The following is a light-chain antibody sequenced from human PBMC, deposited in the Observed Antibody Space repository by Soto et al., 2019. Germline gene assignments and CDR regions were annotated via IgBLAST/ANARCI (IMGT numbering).Light chain of an antibody. Sequence: EIVMTQSPATLSVSPGERATLSCRASQSVSSNLAWYQQKPGQSPRLLIYGTSTRATGIPARFSGSGSGTEFTLTISSLQSEDFAVYYCHQYGSSPRTFGQGTKV. CDR2: GTS. V-gene: IGKV3-15*01. CDR3: HQYGSSPRT. CDR1: QSVSSN. J-gene: IGKJ1*01.